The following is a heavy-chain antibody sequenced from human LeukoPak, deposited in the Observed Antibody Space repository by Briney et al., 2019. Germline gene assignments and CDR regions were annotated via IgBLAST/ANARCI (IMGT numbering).Heavy chain of an antibody. V-gene: IGHV1-18*01. D-gene: IGHD2-2*02. CDR2: IRVYNGNT. J-gene: IGHJ5*02. CDR1: GYTFTSYG. CDR3: ARVTLAYCSSTSCYSGFDP. Sequence: ASVKVSCTASGYTFTSYGISWVRQAPGHGLNGRGWIRVYNGNTNYAQKLQGRVTMTTDTSTSTAYMELRSLRSDDTAVYYCARVTLAYCSSTSCYSGFDPWGQGTLVTVSS.